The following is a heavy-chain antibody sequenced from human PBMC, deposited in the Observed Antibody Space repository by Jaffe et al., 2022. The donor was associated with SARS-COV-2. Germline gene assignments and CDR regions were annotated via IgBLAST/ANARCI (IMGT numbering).Heavy chain of an antibody. V-gene: IGHV4-39*01. D-gene: IGHD5-18*01. CDR1: GDSIYSSSYF. CDR2: IYYSGST. J-gene: IGHJ5*02. CDR3: ARTGFRDYSYYGT. Sequence: QLQLQESGPGLVKPSETLSLTCNLSGDSIYSSSYFWDWIRQPPGKGLEWVGSIYYSGSTYYNPSLKSRVTISVDTSKNQFSLKLSYVTAADTAVYFCARTGFRDYSYYGTWGQGTLVTVSS.